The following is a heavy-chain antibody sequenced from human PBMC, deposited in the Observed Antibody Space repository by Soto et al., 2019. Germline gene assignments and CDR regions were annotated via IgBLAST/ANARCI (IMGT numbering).Heavy chain of an antibody. Sequence: ASVKVSCKASGYTFTSYDINWVRQATGQGLEWMGWMNPNSGNTGYAQKFQGRVTMTRNTSISTAYMELSSLRSEDTAVYYCARGEGVVVPADMGQQLVRYWFDPWGQGTLVTVSS. J-gene: IGHJ5*02. CDR2: MNPNSGNT. CDR1: GYTFTSYD. CDR3: ARGEGVVVPADMGQQLVRYWFDP. V-gene: IGHV1-8*01. D-gene: IGHD2-2*01.